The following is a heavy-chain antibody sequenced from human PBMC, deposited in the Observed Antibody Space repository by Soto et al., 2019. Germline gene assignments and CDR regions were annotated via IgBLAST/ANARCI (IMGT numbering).Heavy chain of an antibody. CDR2: IWYRGRDI. D-gene: IGHD1-26*01. Sequence: PGGSLRLSCAASGFTFSDYVMHWVRQAPGKGLEWVAVIWYRGRDIFYADSVKGRFTISRDNSKNTLYLQLNSLRAEDTAVYYCARDQGGQSGNFIFGNWGQGTLVTVSS. CDR1: GFTFSDYV. J-gene: IGHJ4*02. V-gene: IGHV3-33*01. CDR3: ARDQGGQSGNFIFGN.